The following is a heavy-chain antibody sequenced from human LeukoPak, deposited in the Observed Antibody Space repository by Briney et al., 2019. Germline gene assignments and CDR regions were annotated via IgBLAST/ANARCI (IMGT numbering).Heavy chain of an antibody. CDR2: IYYSGST. V-gene: IGHV4-59*08. CDR3: ARAGLVDTVQTDAFDI. Sequence: SETLSLTCTVSGGSISSYYWSWIRQPPGKGLEWIGYIYYSGSTNYNPSLKSRVTISVDTSKNQFSLKLSSVTAADTAVYYCARAGLVDTVQTDAFDIWGQGTMVTVSS. CDR1: GGSISSYY. D-gene: IGHD5-18*01. J-gene: IGHJ3*02.